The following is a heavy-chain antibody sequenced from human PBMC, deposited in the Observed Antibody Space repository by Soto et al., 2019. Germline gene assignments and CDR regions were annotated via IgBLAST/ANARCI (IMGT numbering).Heavy chain of an antibody. J-gene: IGHJ6*02. CDR2: IGTAGDT. CDR3: AREKYRSSNGMDV. CDR1: GFTFSSYD. D-gene: IGHD6-6*01. Sequence: EVQLVESGGGLVQPGGSLRLSCAASGFTFSSYDMHWVRQATGKGLEWVSAIGTAGDTYYPGSVKGRFTISRENAKNSLYLQMNSLRAGDTAVYYCAREKYRSSNGMDVWGQGTTVTVSS. V-gene: IGHV3-13*01.